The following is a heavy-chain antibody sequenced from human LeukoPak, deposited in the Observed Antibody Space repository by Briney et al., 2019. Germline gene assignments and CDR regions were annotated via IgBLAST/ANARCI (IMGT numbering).Heavy chain of an antibody. CDR3: AKVILRGRDSSRHPFDL. D-gene: IGHD6-19*01. V-gene: IGHV3-23*01. J-gene: IGHJ2*01. CDR1: GFTFSSYS. Sequence: GGSLRLSCAASGFTFSSYSMNWVRQAPGKGLEWVSAISGSGGSTYYADSVKGRFTISRDNSKNTLYLQMNSLRAEDTAVYYCAKVILRGRDSSRHPFDLWGRGTLVTVSS. CDR2: ISGSGGST.